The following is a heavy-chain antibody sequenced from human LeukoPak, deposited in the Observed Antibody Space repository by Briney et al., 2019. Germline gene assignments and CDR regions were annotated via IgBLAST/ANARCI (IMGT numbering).Heavy chain of an antibody. D-gene: IGHD3-9*01. CDR1: GYSFTSYW. CDR2: IYPGDSGT. CDR3: ARLYDILTGYQGEFDY. J-gene: IGHJ4*02. Sequence: GESLKISCKGSGYSFTSYWIGWVRQMPGKGLEWMGIIYPGDSGTRYSPSFQGQVTISADKSISTAYLQWSSLKASDTAMYYCARLYDILTGYQGEFDYWGQGTLVTVSS. V-gene: IGHV5-51*01.